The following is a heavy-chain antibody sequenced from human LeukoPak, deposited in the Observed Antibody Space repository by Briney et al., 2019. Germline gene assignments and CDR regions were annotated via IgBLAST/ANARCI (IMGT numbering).Heavy chain of an antibody. D-gene: IGHD3-9*01. CDR2: ISYDGSNK. Sequence: GRSLRLSCAASGFTFSSYAMHWVRPAPGKGLEWVAVISYDGSNKYYADSVKGRLTTSRDNSKNTLYLQMNSLRAEDTAVYYCARPLRYFDWSHFDYWGQGTLVTVSS. CDR1: GFTFSSYA. J-gene: IGHJ4*02. CDR3: ARPLRYFDWSHFDY. V-gene: IGHV3-30-3*01.